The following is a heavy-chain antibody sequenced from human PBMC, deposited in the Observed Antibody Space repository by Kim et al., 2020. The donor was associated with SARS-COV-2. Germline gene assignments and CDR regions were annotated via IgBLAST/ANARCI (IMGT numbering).Heavy chain of an antibody. V-gene: IGHV3-48*02. Sequence: NAIYYADSVKGRFTISRDNAKNSVYLQMNSLRDEDTAVYYCARSGNFRVDYWGQGTLVTVSS. CDR3: ARSGNFRVDY. CDR2: NAI. J-gene: IGHJ4*02.